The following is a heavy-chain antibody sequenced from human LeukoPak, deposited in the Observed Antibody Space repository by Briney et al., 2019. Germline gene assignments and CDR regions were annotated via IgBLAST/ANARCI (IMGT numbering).Heavy chain of an antibody. CDR3: AKLLGIAAPFDY. J-gene: IGHJ4*02. CDR1: GFTFSSYG. D-gene: IGHD6-13*01. V-gene: IGHV3-30*18. CDR2: ISYDGSNK. Sequence: PGRSLRLSCAASGFTFSSYGMHWVRQAPGKGLEWVAVISYDGSNKYYADSVKGRFTISRDNSKNTLYLQMNSLRAEDTAVYYCAKLLGIAAPFDYWGQGTLVTVSS.